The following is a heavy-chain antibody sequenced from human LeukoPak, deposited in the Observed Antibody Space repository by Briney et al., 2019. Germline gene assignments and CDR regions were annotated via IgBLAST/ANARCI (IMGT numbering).Heavy chain of an antibody. Sequence: GGSLRLSCAASGFTFSSYAMSWVRQAPGKGLEWVSAISGSGGSTYYADSVKGRFTISRDDSKNTAYLQMNSLKTEDTAVYYCARGNPGKKEGKWELPWTPNYYFDYWGQGTLVTVSS. CDR3: ARGNPGKKEGKWELPWTPNYYFDY. CDR2: ISGSGGST. V-gene: IGHV3-23*01. D-gene: IGHD1-26*01. CDR1: GFTFSSYA. J-gene: IGHJ4*02.